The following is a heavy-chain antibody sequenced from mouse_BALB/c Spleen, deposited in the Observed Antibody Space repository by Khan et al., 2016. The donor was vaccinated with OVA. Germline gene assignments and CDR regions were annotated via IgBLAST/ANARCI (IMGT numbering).Heavy chain of an antibody. J-gene: IGHJ2*01. Sequence: QVQLKESGAELARPGASVKMSCKASGYTFTSYTMHWVKQRPGQGLEWIGYINPSSGYTKYNQKFKDKATLTADKSSSTAYMQLSILTSEDSSVYYCARTHERWGQGTTLTVSS. V-gene: IGHV1-4*01. CDR3: ARTHER. CDR2: INPSSGYT. CDR1: GYTFTSYT.